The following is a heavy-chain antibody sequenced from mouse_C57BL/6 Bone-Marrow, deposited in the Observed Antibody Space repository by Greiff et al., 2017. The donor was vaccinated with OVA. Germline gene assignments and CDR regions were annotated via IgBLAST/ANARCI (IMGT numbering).Heavy chain of an antibody. CDR1: GFTFSDYG. CDR3: ARRLLWLRAYYYAMDD. J-gene: IGHJ4*01. V-gene: IGHV5-17*01. CDR2: ISSGSSTI. D-gene: IGHD2-2*01. Sequence: EVMLVESGGGLVKPGGSLKLSCAASGFTFSDYGMHWVRQAPEKGLEWVSYISSGSSTIYSADTVKGRFTISRANAKNTLFLQMTSLRYEDTVMDYCARRLLWLRAYYYAMDDWGQGTSVTVSS.